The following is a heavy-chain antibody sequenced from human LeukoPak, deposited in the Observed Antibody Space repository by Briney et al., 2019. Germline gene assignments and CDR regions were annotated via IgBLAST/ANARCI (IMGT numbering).Heavy chain of an antibody. V-gene: IGHV3-23*01. CDR2: ISGSGGST. CDR1: GFTFSSYA. CDR3: AKRGNTISFFDP. J-gene: IGHJ5*02. D-gene: IGHD5-24*01. Sequence: GGSLRLSCAASGFTFSSYAMSWVRQAPGKGLEWVSAISGSGGSTYYAESVKGRFTISRDNSKNTLYLEMNSLRADDTAVYYCAKRGNTISFFDPWGQGTLVTVSS.